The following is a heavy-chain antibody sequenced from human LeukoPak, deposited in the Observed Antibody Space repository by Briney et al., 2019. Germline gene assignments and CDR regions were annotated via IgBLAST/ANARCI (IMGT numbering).Heavy chain of an antibody. CDR3: ARDLKSPEYYYGSGSYYSLD. Sequence: GGSLRLSCAASGFTVSSNYMSWVRQAPGKGLEWVSVIYSGGSTYYADSVKGRFTISRDNSKNTLYLQMNSLRAEDTAVYYCARDLKSPEYYYGSGSYYSLDWGQGTLVTVSS. D-gene: IGHD3-10*01. V-gene: IGHV3-53*01. CDR1: GFTVSSNY. J-gene: IGHJ4*02. CDR2: IYSGGST.